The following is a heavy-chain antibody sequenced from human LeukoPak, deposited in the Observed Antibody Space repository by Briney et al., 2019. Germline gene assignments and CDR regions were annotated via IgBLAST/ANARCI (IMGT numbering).Heavy chain of an antibody. D-gene: IGHD3-22*01. Sequence: PSETLSLTCTVSGGSISSYYWSWIRQPPGKGLEWIGYIYYSGSTNYNPSLKSRVTISVDTSKNQFSLKLSSVTAADTAVYYCARPSYDSSGYEDAFDIWGQGTMVTVSS. CDR3: ARPSYDSSGYEDAFDI. V-gene: IGHV4-59*08. CDR1: GGSISSYY. J-gene: IGHJ3*02. CDR2: IYYSGST.